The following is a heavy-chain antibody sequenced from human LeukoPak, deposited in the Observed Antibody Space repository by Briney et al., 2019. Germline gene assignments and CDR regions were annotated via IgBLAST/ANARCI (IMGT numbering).Heavy chain of an antibody. CDR2: ISSSSSTI. Sequence: GGSLRLSCAAYGFTFSIYSMNWVRQAPGKGLEWVSYISSSSSTIYYADSVKGRFTISRDNSKNTLYLQMNSLRAEDTAVYYCAKEGLGRYYDFWSGYYPPYYYYGMDVWGQGTTVTVSS. CDR1: GFTFSIYS. V-gene: IGHV3-48*01. D-gene: IGHD3-3*01. J-gene: IGHJ6*02. CDR3: AKEGLGRYYDFWSGYYPPYYYYGMDV.